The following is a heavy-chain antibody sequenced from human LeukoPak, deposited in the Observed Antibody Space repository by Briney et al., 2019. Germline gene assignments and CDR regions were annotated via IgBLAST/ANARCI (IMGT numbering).Heavy chain of an antibody. Sequence: RGSLRLSCAASGFTFDDYGMSWVRQAPGKGLEWVSGINWNGGSTGYADSVKGRFTISRDNAKNSLYLQMNSLRAEDTALYYCARAKELVGATALDYWGQGTLVTVSS. D-gene: IGHD1-26*01. CDR2: INWNGGST. CDR3: ARAKELVGATALDY. CDR1: GFTFDDYG. J-gene: IGHJ4*02. V-gene: IGHV3-20*04.